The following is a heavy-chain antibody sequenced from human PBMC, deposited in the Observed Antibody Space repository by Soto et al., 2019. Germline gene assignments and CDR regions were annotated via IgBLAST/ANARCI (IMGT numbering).Heavy chain of an antibody. J-gene: IGHJ5*02. D-gene: IGHD6-19*01. CDR2: VHHSGRT. CDR3: ARDPGYNSGGNWFDP. CDR1: GDSISSSNW. V-gene: IGHV4-4*02. Sequence: PSETLSLTCAVSGDSISSSNWWSWVRQPPGKGLEWIGDVHHSGRTNYNPSLKSRVTISVDKSKNQFSLNLTSVTAADTAVYYCARDPGYNSGGNWFDPWGQGTLVTVSS.